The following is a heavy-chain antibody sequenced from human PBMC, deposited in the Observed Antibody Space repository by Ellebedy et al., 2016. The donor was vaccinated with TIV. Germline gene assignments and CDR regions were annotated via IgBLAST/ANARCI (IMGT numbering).Heavy chain of an antibody. Sequence: GESLKISCAASGFTFSHYWMSWVRQAPGKGLEWVSRIKGDGSGITYADSVRGRFTISRDNSMDTLYLQMNSLGVGDTAIYYCAKLGFDILTGSGGMDVWGQGTTVTVSS. CDR3: AKLGFDILTGSGGMDV. J-gene: IGHJ6*02. CDR2: IKGDGSGI. CDR1: GFTFSHYW. V-gene: IGHV3-74*03. D-gene: IGHD3-9*01.